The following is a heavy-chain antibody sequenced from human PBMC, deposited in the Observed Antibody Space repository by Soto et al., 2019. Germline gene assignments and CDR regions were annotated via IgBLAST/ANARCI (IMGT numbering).Heavy chain of an antibody. CDR2: ISGSGGST. CDR3: AKDHDYYDSSGYYRPLYYYYGMDV. CDR1: GFTFSSYA. Sequence: GGSLRLSCAASGFTFSSYAVSWVRQAPGKGLEWVSAISGSGGSTYYADSVKGRFTISRDNSKNTLYLQMNSLRAEDTAVYYCAKDHDYYDSSGYYRPLYYYYGMDVWGQGTTVTVSS. J-gene: IGHJ6*02. D-gene: IGHD3-22*01. V-gene: IGHV3-23*01.